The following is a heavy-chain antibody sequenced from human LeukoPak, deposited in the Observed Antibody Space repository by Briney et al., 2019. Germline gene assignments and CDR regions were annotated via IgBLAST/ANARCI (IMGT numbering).Heavy chain of an antibody. Sequence: GGSLRLSCAASGFTFSSYGIHWVRQAPGKGLDWVAFIVYDGSKKYYADSVKGRFTISRDNSKNTLYLQMDRLRAEDTAVYYCAKDRNYYYYDSSGYHYFDYWGQGTLVTVSS. CDR1: GFTFSSYG. CDR2: IVYDGSKK. CDR3: AKDRNYYYYDSSGYHYFDY. J-gene: IGHJ4*02. D-gene: IGHD3-22*01. V-gene: IGHV3-30*02.